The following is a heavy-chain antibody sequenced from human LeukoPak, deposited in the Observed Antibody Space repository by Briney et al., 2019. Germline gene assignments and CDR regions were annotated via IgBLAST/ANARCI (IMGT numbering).Heavy chain of an antibody. CDR2: IIPTFGTA. CDR3: AREVSGYDSSGGYFDY. J-gene: IGHJ4*02. Sequence: SVKVSCKASGGTFSSYAISWVRQAPGQGLEWMGGIIPTFGTANYAQKFQGRVTITTGESTSTAYMELSSLRSEDTAVYYCAREVSGYDSSGGYFDYWGQGTLVTVSS. V-gene: IGHV1-69*05. D-gene: IGHD3-22*01. CDR1: GGTFSSYA.